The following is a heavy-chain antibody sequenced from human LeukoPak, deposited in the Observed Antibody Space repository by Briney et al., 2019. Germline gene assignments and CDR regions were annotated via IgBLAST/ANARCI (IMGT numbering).Heavy chain of an antibody. CDR1: GASISSYY. CDR3: ARNPVTGTNPKFDY. J-gene: IGHJ4*02. V-gene: IGHV4-4*07. Sequence: SETLSLTCTVSGASISSYYWSWIRQPAGKGLEYIGRIHTSGSTNYNPSLKSRVTMSIDTSKNQFSLKLNSVTAADTAVYYCARNPVTGTNPKFDYWGQGTLVTVSS. D-gene: IGHD6-19*01. CDR2: IHTSGST.